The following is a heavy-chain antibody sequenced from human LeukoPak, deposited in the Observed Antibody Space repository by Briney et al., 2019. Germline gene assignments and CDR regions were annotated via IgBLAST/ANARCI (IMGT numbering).Heavy chain of an antibody. Sequence: GESLKISCKGSGYSFTNYWIGWVRQMPGKGLEWMGIIYPGESDTRYSPSFQGQVTISADKSISTAYLQWSSLKASDTAIYYCASPSIAATGAPYYYYGMDVWGQGTTVTVSS. D-gene: IGHD6-13*01. CDR1: GYSFTNYW. CDR2: IYPGESDT. CDR3: ASPSIAATGAPYYYYGMDV. V-gene: IGHV5-51*01. J-gene: IGHJ6*02.